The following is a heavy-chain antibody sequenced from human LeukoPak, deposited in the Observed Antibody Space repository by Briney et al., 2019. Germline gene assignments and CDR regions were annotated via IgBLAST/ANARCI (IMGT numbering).Heavy chain of an antibody. CDR1: NVSISSGSHY. CDR2: IYTSGGV. Sequence: KPSQTLSLTCTVSNVSISSGSHYWNWIRQPAGKGLEWIGRIYTSGGVNYNPSLKSRVTMSVDTSRAQFSLKLSSVTAADTAVYYCARDRYYGSGKIDYWGQGTLVTVSS. J-gene: IGHJ4*02. V-gene: IGHV4-61*02. D-gene: IGHD3-10*01. CDR3: ARDRYYGSGKIDY.